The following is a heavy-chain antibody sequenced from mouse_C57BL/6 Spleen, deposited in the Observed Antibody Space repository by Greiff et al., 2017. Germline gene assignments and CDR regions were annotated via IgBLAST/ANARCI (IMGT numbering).Heavy chain of an antibody. J-gene: IGHJ1*03. CDR2: IDPEDGET. D-gene: IGHD1-1*01. CDR1: GFNIKDYY. CDR3: ASYYGSSYWYFDV. Sequence: EVQLQQSGAELVKPGASVKLSCTASGFNIKDYYMHWVKQRTEQGLEWIGRIDPEDGETKYAPKFQGKAAITSDTTSNTAYLQLSSLTSEDTAVYYCASYYGSSYWYFDVWGTGTTVTVSS. V-gene: IGHV14-2*01.